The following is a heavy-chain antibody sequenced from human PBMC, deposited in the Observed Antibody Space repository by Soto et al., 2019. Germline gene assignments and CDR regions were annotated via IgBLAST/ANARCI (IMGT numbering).Heavy chain of an antibody. D-gene: IGHD2-2*01. J-gene: IGHJ5*02. CDR2: IHYSGRT. CDR1: GGSISSSCYY. CDR3: ARRSCSSTSCYSAWFGP. V-gene: IGHV4-39*01. Sequence: PSETLSLTCTVSGGSISSSCYYSGWIRQHPGQGLERFGRIHYSGRTYYNQSIKRRATMSGDTTKNEVSLKLSSVAAADAGVYYCARRSCSSTSCYSAWFGPWGQGTLVTVSS.